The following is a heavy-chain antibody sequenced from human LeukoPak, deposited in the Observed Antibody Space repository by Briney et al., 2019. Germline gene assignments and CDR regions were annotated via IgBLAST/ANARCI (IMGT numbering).Heavy chain of an antibody. Sequence: GGSLRLSCAASGFIFSDYSMNWVRQAPGKGPEWVSYISSSGSTIYYADSVKGRFTISRDNAKNSLYLQMNSLRAEDTAVYYCATAVWSGDDGWGQGTLVTVSS. CDR2: ISSSGSTI. J-gene: IGHJ4*02. D-gene: IGHD3-10*01. CDR1: GFIFSDYS. CDR3: ATAVWSGDDG. V-gene: IGHV3-11*01.